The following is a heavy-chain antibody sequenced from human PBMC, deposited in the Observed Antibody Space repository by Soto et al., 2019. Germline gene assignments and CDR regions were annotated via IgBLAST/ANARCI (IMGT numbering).Heavy chain of an antibody. V-gene: IGHV3-23*01. CDR3: AQEVVPGFGEVQYYFDY. D-gene: IGHD3-10*01. J-gene: IGHJ4*02. CDR1: GFIFSSYA. Sequence: EVQLLESGGGLVQPGGSLRLYCAASGFIFSSYAMSWVRQAPGKGLEWVSAISGSGGITYYADSVKGRFTISRDNSKNTLYLQMNSLRAEDTAVYYCAQEVVPGFGEVQYYFDYWGQGTLVTVSS. CDR2: ISGSGGIT.